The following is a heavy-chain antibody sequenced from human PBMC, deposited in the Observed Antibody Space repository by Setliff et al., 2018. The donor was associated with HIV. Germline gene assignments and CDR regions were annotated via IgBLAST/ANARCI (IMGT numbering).Heavy chain of an antibody. CDR3: ARDMMRWLVMVPGATRGYFDA. D-gene: IGHD3-16*01. CDR1: GGSISSSNW. CDR2: IYHSGST. J-gene: IGHJ4*02. V-gene: IGHV4-4*01. Sequence: LSLTCAVSGGSISSSNWWSWVRQPPGKGLEWIGEIYHSGSTNYNPSLESRATISVDTSMNYLSLNLTSVTAADTAVYFCARDMMRWLVMVPGATRGYFDAWGQGALVTVSS.